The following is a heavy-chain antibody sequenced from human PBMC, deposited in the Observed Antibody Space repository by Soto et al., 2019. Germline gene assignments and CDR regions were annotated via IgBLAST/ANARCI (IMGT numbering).Heavy chain of an antibody. V-gene: IGHV4-59*08. CDR1: GGSISSYY. CDR2: IYYSGST. Sequence: QVQLQESGPGLVKPSETLSLTCTVSGGSISSYYWSWIRQPPGKGLEWIGYIYYSGSTNYNPSLKTRVTISVDTSKNQYSLKLSSVTAADTAVSYCARRYGSVFDYWGQGTLVTVSS. D-gene: IGHD3-10*01. CDR3: ARRYGSVFDY. J-gene: IGHJ4*02.